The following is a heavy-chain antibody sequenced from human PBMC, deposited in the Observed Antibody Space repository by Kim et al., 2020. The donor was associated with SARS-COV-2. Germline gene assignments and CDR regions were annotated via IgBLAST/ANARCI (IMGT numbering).Heavy chain of an antibody. CDR3: AKVVVPAVRNYYYGMDV. V-gene: IGHV3-23*01. D-gene: IGHD2-2*01. Sequence: VKGRFTISRDNSKTTLYLQMNSLRAEDTAVYYCAKVVVPAVRNYYYGMDVWGQGTTVTVPS. J-gene: IGHJ6*02.